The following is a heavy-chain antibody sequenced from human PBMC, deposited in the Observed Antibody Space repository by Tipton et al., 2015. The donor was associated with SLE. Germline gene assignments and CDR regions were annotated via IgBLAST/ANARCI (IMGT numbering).Heavy chain of an antibody. CDR3: ARGGLGSDLRGSIYFGS. Sequence: TLSLTCVVSGGSINTYFWSWIRQPPGKGLEWIGYIYHSGTTNYNPSLKSRITISVDTSKNQFSLDLSSVTAADTAVYYCARGGLGSDLRGSIYFGSWGQGTLVTVSS. D-gene: IGHD7-27*01. J-gene: IGHJ4*02. CDR2: IYHSGTT. V-gene: IGHV4-59*08. CDR1: GGSINTYF.